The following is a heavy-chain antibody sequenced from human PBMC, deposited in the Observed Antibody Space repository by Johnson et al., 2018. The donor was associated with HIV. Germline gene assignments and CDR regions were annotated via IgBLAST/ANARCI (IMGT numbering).Heavy chain of an antibody. D-gene: IGHD3-10*01. V-gene: IGHV3-7*05. Sequence: VQLVESGGGVVRPGGSLRLSCAASGFTFDDYGMSWVRQAPGKGLEWVANIKQDGSEKYSVDSVKGRFTISRDNAKNSMYLQMNSLRAEDTAVDYWARDGFGGDLGWGAFDIWGQGTMVTVSS. CDR3: ARDGFGGDLGWGAFDI. CDR2: IKQDGSEK. J-gene: IGHJ3*02. CDR1: GFTFDDYG.